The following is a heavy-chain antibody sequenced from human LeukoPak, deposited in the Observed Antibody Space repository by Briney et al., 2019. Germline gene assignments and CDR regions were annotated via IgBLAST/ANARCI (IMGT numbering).Heavy chain of an antibody. Sequence: ASVKVSCKASGRTFSSYAISWVRQAPGQGLEWMGGIIPIFGTANYAQKFQGRVTITADKSTSTAYMELSSLRSEDTAVYYCAVTPILTGYSALFGYWGQGTLVTVSS. V-gene: IGHV1-69*06. D-gene: IGHD3-9*01. J-gene: IGHJ4*02. CDR2: IIPIFGTA. CDR3: AVTPILTGYSALFGY. CDR1: GRTFSSYA.